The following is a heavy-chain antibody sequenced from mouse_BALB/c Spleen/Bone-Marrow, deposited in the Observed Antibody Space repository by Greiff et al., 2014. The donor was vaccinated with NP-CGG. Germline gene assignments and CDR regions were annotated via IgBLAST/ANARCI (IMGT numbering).Heavy chain of an antibody. J-gene: IGHJ3*01. D-gene: IGHD2-14*01. CDR3: ARSDYRYDPFAY. CDR2: IDTSDSYT. V-gene: IGHV1-69*01. Sequence: QVQLQQSGAELVMPGASVKMSCKASGYTFTDYWMHWVKQRPGQGLEWIGAIDTSDSYTSYNQKFKVKATLTVDESSSTAYMQLSSLTSEDSAVYYCARSDYRYDPFAYWGQGTLVTVSA. CDR1: GYTFTDYW.